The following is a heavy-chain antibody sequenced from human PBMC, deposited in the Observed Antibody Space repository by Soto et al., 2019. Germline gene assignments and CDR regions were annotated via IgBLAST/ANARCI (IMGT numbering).Heavy chain of an antibody. Sequence: ASLKVSCKASGYTFTSYGISWVRQAPGQGLEWMGWISAYNGNTNYAQKLQGRVTMTTDTSTSTAYMELRSLRSDDTAVYYCGRVLRYYYGMDVWGQGTTVTVSS. CDR1: GYTFTSYG. V-gene: IGHV1-18*01. D-gene: IGHD3-16*01. CDR2: ISAYNGNT. J-gene: IGHJ6*02. CDR3: GRVLRYYYGMDV.